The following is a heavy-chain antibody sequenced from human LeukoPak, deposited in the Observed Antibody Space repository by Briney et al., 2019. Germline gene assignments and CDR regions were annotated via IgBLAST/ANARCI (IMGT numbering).Heavy chain of an antibody. V-gene: IGHV4-59*06. CDR3: ARVLVVPAAMPGDYNWFDP. CDR1: GGSISSHY. CDR2: IYYSGST. Sequence: SETLSLTCTVSGGSISSHYWSWIRQHPGKGLEWIGYIYYSGSTYYNPSLKSRVTISVDTSKNQFSLKLSSVTAADTAVYYCARVLVVPAAMPGDYNWFDPWGQGTLVTVSS. J-gene: IGHJ5*02. D-gene: IGHD2-2*01.